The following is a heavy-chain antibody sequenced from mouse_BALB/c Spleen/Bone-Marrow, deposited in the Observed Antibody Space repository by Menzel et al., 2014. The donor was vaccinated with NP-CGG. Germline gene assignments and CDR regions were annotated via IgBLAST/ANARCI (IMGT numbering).Heavy chain of an antibody. CDR3: ARNAYYAMDY. V-gene: IGHV4-1*02. J-gene: IGHJ4*01. CDR2: INPDSSTI. CDR1: GFDFSRYW. Sequence: DVMLVESGGGLVQPGGSLKLSCAASGFDFSRYWMSWVRQAPGKGPEWIGEINPDSSTINYTPSLKDKFIISRDNAKNTLYLQMSKVRSEDTALYYCARNAYYAMDYWGQGTSVTVSS.